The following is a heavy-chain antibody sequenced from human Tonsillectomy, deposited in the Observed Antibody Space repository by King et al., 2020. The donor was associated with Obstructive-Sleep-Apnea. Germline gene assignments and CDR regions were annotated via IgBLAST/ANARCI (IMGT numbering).Heavy chain of an antibody. CDR3: AGDVDTAMVTVGYGMDV. CDR2: IIPIFGTA. J-gene: IGHJ6*02. Sequence: VQLVQSGAEVKKPGSSVKVSCKASGGTFSSYAISWVRQAPGQGLEWRGGIIPIFGTANYAQKFQGRVTVTADESTSTAYMERGRLGSEATAGYYCAGDVDTAMVTVGYGMDVWGQGTTVTVSS. V-gene: IGHV1-69*12. CDR1: GGTFSSYA. D-gene: IGHD5-18*01.